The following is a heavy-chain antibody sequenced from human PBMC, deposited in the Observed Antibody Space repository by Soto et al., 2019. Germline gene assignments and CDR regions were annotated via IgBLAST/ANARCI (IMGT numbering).Heavy chain of an antibody. J-gene: IGHJ4*02. CDR2: IWYDGSNK. D-gene: IGHD1-1*01. Sequence: QVQLVESGGGVVQPGRSLRLSCAASGFTFSSYGMHWVRQAPGKGLEWVAVIWYDGSNKYYADSVKGRFTISRDNSKNTLYLQMNSLRAEDTAVYYCAREFWSLPGHFDYRGQGTLVTVSS. CDR1: GFTFSSYG. CDR3: AREFWSLPGHFDY. V-gene: IGHV3-33*01.